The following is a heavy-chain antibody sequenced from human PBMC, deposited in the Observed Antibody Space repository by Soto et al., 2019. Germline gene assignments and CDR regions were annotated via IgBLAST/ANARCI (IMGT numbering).Heavy chain of an antibody. CDR2: IYYSGST. Sequence: TLSLTCTVSGGSISSSSYYWGWIRQPPGKGLEWIGSIYYSGSTYYNPSLKSRVTISVDTSKNQFSLKLSSVTAADTAVYYCARDPGDKAFDIWGQGTMVTVSS. CDR1: GGSISSSSYY. J-gene: IGHJ3*02. V-gene: IGHV4-39*07. D-gene: IGHD7-27*01. CDR3: ARDPGDKAFDI.